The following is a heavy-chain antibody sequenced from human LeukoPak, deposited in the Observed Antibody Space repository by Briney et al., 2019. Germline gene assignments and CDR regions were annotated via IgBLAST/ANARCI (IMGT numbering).Heavy chain of an antibody. CDR2: ISSSSSTI. V-gene: IGHV3-48*04. J-gene: IGHJ4*02. Sequence: PGGSLRLSCAASGFTFSSYSMNWVRQAPGKGLEWVSHISSSSSTIYYADSVKGRFTISRDNAKNSLYLQMNSLRAEDTAVYYCARSNYDFWSGYSHFDYWGQGTLVTVSS. CDR1: GFTFSSYS. CDR3: ARSNYDFWSGYSHFDY. D-gene: IGHD3-3*01.